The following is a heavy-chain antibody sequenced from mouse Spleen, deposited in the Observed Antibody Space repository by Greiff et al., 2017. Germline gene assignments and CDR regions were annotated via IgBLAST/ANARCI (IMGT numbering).Heavy chain of an antibody. Sequence: VQLQQSGPVLVKPGASVKMSCKASGYTFTDYYMNWVKQSHGKSLEWIGVINPYNGGTSYNQKFKGKATLTVDKSSSTAYMELNSLTSEDSAVYYCARRDYDYDLPWFAYWGQGTLVTVSA. D-gene: IGHD2-4*01. CDR1: GYTFTDYY. CDR2: INPYNGGT. V-gene: IGHV1-19*01. CDR3: ARRDYDYDLPWFAY. J-gene: IGHJ3*01.